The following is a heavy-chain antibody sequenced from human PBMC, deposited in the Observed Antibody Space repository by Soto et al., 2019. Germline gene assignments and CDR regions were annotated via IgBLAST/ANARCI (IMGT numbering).Heavy chain of an antibody. CDR2: ISHSGNI. J-gene: IGHJ5*01. Sequence: SETLSLTCTVSGASISSGDYYWSWVRQAPGKGLEWIGHISHSGNINYSPSLKSRVTISVDTSKNQFSLNLNSVTAADTAVYYGFRGLDSRFREGTRFDTCGHGTQVTVSS. CDR1: GASISSGDYY. CDR3: FRGLDSRFREGTRFDT. V-gene: IGHV4-30-4*01. D-gene: IGHD4-4*01.